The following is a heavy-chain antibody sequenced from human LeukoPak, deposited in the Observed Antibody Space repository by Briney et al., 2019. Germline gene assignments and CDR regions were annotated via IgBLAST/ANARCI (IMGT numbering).Heavy chain of an antibody. CDR1: GDPFTTYE. D-gene: IGHD1-14*01. J-gene: IGHJ5*02. CDR2: VHPVTGYA. CDR3: ARGPRNDP. Sequence: ASVRVSSTTSGDPFTTYEINWVRQAAGEGGEWMGWVHPVTGYADYAQKFQGRVTITSDTSISTAYMELSSLRSDDTAVYFCARGPRNDPWGQGTLVTVSS. V-gene: IGHV1-8*01.